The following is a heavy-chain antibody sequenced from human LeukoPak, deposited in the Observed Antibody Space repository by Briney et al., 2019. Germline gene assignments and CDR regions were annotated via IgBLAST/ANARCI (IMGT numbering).Heavy chain of an antibody. D-gene: IGHD3-10*01. J-gene: IGHJ4*02. CDR1: GYTFTSYY. CDR3: ARDVPYYYGSGSYYNERPLVDY. V-gene: IGHV1-46*01. CDR2: INPSGGST. Sequence: ASVKVSCKASGYTFTSYYMHWVRQAPGQGLEWMGIINPSGGSTSYAQKFQGRVTMTRDMSTSTVYMELSSLRSEDTAVYYCARDVPYYYGSGSYYNERPLVDYWGQGTLVTVSS.